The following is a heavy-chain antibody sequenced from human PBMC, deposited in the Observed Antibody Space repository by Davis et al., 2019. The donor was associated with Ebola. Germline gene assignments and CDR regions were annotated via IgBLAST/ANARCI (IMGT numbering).Heavy chain of an antibody. J-gene: IGHJ5*02. Sequence: GESLKISCAASGFTFSSYWMHWVRQAPGKGLVWVSRINSDGSSTSYADSVKGRFTISRDNAKNTLYLQMNSLRAEDTAVYYCARHRSRRPREAGSFDPWGQGTLVTVSS. CDR3: ARHRSRRPREAGSFDP. D-gene: IGHD6-19*01. CDR2: INSDGSST. CDR1: GFTFSSYW. V-gene: IGHV3-74*01.